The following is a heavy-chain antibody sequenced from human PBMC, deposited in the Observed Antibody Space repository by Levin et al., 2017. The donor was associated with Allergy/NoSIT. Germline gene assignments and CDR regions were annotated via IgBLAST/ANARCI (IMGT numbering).Heavy chain of an antibody. D-gene: IGHD6-6*01. CDR2: IIPFLALA. J-gene: IGHJ4*02. CDR3: LIAARPPYY. CDR1: GGTFSSYT. V-gene: IGHV1-69*02. Sequence: AASVKVSCKASGGTFSSYTITWVRQAPGQGLEWMGRIIPFLALANYAQKFQGRVTITADKSTNTAYMELSSLRSEDTAVYYCLIAARPPYYWGQGTLVTVSS.